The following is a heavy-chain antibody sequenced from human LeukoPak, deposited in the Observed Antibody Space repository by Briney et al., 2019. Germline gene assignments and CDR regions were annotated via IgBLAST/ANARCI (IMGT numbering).Heavy chain of an antibody. D-gene: IGHD1-7*01. CDR2: INPSGGST. V-gene: IGHV1-46*01. J-gene: IGHJ4*02. CDR1: GYTFTSYY. Sequence: ASVKVSCKASGYTFTSYYMHWVRQAPGQGLERMGIINPSGGSTSYAQKFQGRVTMTRDTSTSTVYMELSSLRSEDTAVYYCARPLSGELPDYWGQGTLVTVSS. CDR3: ARPLSGELPDY.